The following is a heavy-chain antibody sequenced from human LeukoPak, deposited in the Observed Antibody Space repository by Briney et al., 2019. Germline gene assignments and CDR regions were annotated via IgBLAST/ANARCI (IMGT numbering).Heavy chain of an antibody. Sequence: PGGSLRLSCAASGFTFSSYEMNWVRQAPGKGLEWVSYISSSGSTIYYADSGKGRCTISRDNAKNSLYLQMNSLRAEDTAVYYCARRGPAAITDTFDYWGQGTLVTVSS. CDR1: GFTFSSYE. V-gene: IGHV3-48*03. D-gene: IGHD2-2*02. CDR3: ARRGPAAITDTFDY. J-gene: IGHJ4*02. CDR2: ISSSGSTI.